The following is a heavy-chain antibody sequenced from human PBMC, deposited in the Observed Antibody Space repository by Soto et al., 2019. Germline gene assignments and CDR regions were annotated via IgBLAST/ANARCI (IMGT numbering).Heavy chain of an antibody. D-gene: IGHD3-16*01. CDR3: AKGTASYTTVNFDY. Sequence: EVQLLESGGGLVQPGGSLRLSCAASGFIFSNYAMSWVRQAPGKGLEWVSIISGSGATTYYADSVKGRFTISRDNSKNTLYLQMNSLRADDTAEYYCAKGTASYTTVNFDYWGQGTLVTVSS. V-gene: IGHV3-23*01. J-gene: IGHJ4*02. CDR2: ISGSGATT. CDR1: GFIFSNYA.